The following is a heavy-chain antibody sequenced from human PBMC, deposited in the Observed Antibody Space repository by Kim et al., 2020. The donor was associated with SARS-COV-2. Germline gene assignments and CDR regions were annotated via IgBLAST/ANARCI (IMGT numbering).Heavy chain of an antibody. D-gene: IGHD2-2*01. V-gene: IGHV5-51*01. Sequence: GESLKISCKGSGYSFTSYWIGWVRQMPGKGLEWMGIIYPGDSDTRYSPSFQGQVTISADKSISTAYLQWSSLKASDTAMYYCARRGYCSSTSCYGYRYYYYGMDVWGQGTTVTVSS. CDR2: IYPGDSDT. J-gene: IGHJ6*02. CDR3: ARRGYCSSTSCYGYRYYYYGMDV. CDR1: GYSFTSYW.